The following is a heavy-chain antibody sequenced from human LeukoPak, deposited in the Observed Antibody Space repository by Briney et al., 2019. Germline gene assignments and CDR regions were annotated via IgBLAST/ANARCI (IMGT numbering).Heavy chain of an antibody. D-gene: IGHD2-2*01. J-gene: IGHJ4*02. CDR2: INPDGSNT. CDR3: AFQLLPN. CDR1: GFTFTTYW. Sequence: GGSLRLSCAASGFTFTTYWMHWVRQVPGKGLVWVSRINPDGSNTAYADSVKGRFTISRDNAKNTLYLRMNSLRADDTAIYYCAFQLLPNWGQGNLVTVSS. V-gene: IGHV3-74*01.